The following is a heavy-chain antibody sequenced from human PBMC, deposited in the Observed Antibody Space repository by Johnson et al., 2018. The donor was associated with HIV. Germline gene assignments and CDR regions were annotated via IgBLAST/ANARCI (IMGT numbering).Heavy chain of an antibody. CDR1: GFTVSRNY. CDR3: ARAGRWSGDTFDI. CDR2: IYSGGST. V-gene: IGHV3-66*01. D-gene: IGHD3-10*01. Sequence: VQLVESGGGLVQPGGSLRLSCAASGFTVSRNYMNWVRQAPGKGLEWVSVIYSGGSTYYLGSVKGRFTISRENAKNSLYLQMNSLRAGDTAVYYCARAGRWSGDTFDIWGQGTMVTVSS. J-gene: IGHJ3*02.